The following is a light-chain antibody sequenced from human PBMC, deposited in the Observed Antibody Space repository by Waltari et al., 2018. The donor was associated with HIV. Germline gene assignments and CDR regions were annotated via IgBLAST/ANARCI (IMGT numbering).Light chain of an antibody. CDR2: SNN. J-gene: IGLJ2*01. CDR1: SSNIGNNA. Sequence: QSVLTQPPSASGTPGQRVTISCSGSSSNIGNNAVSWYQQFPGTAPKLLIYSNNQRPSGVPERFAGSKSGTSASLAISGLQSEDEANDYGETLDDNLNGPVFGGGTKLTVL. CDR3: ETLDDNLNGPV. V-gene: IGLV1-44*01.